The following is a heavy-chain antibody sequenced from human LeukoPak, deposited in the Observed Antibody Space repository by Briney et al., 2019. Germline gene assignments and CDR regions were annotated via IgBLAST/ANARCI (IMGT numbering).Heavy chain of an antibody. D-gene: IGHD5-18*01. CDR3: AKGTIQLWLVVGDY. J-gene: IGHJ4*02. CDR2: IGYDGNNK. Sequence: NPGTSLRLSCAASGFTFSSYGMHWVRQAPGKGLEWVGVIGYDGNNKYYADSVKGRFTISRDNSKNTLYLQMNSLRAEDTAVYYCAKGTIQLWLVVGDYWGQGTLVTVSS. CDR1: GFTFSSYG. V-gene: IGHV3-30*18.